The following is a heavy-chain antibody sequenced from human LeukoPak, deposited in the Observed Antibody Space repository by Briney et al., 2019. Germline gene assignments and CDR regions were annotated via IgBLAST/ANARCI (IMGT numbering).Heavy chain of an antibody. CDR2: LYSGGGT. Sequence: AGGSLRLSCAASGFSFSSYAMSWVRQAPGKGLEWVSLLYSGGGTYYADSVKGRFTISRDNSKHTLYLQMNSLRAEDTAVYYCAKEGIGATADFFDYWGQGTLVIVSS. CDR3: AKEGIGATADFFDY. CDR1: GFSFSSYA. V-gene: IGHV3-23*03. D-gene: IGHD6-13*01. J-gene: IGHJ4*02.